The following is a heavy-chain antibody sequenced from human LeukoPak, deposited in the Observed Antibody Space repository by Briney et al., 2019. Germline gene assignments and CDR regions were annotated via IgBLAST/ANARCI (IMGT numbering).Heavy chain of an antibody. CDR2: ISSSGSYI. V-gene: IGHV3-21*04. J-gene: IGHJ4*02. Sequence: GGSLRLSCAASGFTFSRYAINWVRQAPGKGLEWVSSISSSGSYIYYADSVKGRFTLSRDNAKNSLYLQMNSLRAEDTAVYYCANDLGWIQLNLGRGQGTLVTVSS. D-gene: IGHD5-18*01. CDR1: GFTFSRYA. CDR3: ANDLGWIQLNLG.